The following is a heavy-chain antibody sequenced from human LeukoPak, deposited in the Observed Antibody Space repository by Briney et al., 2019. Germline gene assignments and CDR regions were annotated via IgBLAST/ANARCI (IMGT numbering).Heavy chain of an antibody. V-gene: IGHV3-11*01. CDR1: GFTFSEYY. Sequence: GGSLRLSCAASGFTFSEYYMTWIRQAPGNGLEWVSYISSSGSTIYYADSVKGRFTISRDNAKNSLYLQMNSLRAEDTAVYYCARETGYYGMDVWGQGTTVTVSS. CDR2: ISSSGSTI. J-gene: IGHJ6*02. D-gene: IGHD1-1*01. CDR3: ARETGYYGMDV.